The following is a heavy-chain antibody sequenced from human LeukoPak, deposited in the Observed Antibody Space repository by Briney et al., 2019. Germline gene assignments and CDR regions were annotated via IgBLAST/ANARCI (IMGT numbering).Heavy chain of an antibody. CDR3: GRAEHDWGSDY. Sequence: PSQTLSLTCAISGDSVSSNSVTWNWIRQSPSRGLEWLGRTYYRSTWYNDYAVSVRGRITVNPDTSKNQFSLHLNSVTPEDTAVYYCGRAEHDWGSDYWGQGTLVTVSS. J-gene: IGHJ4*02. D-gene: IGHD3-9*01. CDR1: GDSVSSNSVT. CDR2: TYYRSTWYN. V-gene: IGHV6-1*01.